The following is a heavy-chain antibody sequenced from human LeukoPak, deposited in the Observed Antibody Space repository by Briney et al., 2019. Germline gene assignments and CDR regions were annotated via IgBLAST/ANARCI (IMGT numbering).Heavy chain of an antibody. V-gene: IGHV3-48*03. Sequence: PGGSLRLSCAASGFTFSSYEMNWVRQAPGKGLEWVSYISSSGSTIYYADSVKGRFTISRDNAKNSLYLQMNSLRAEDTAVYYCARAKGYYGTNGLAYWGQGTLVTVSS. CDR2: ISSSGSTI. CDR3: ARAKGYYGTNGLAY. CDR1: GFTFSSYE. J-gene: IGHJ4*02. D-gene: IGHD3-10*01.